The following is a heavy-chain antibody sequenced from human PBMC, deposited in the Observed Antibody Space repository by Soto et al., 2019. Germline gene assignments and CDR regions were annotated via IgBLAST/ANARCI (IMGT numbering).Heavy chain of an antibody. V-gene: IGHV3-13*01. CDR1: GFSFSNSE. CDR3: VREGLSSAWYDLYFDL. CDR2: IGAGGDT. J-gene: IGHJ2*01. Sequence: EEHLVESGGGLVQPGGSQRLSCAASGFSFSNSEFHWVRQVTGKGLEWVSAIGAGGDTYYADSVKGRFTISRENAKNSLYLQMNSLRDEDTAVYFCVREGLSSAWYDLYFDLWDRGTLVTVSS. D-gene: IGHD6-13*01.